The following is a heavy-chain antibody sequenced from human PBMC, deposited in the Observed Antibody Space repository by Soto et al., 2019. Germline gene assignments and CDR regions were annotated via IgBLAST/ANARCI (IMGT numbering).Heavy chain of an antibody. CDR1: GYTFTSYN. J-gene: IGHJ4*02. CDR3: ARGPHPYFNDY. Sequence: ASVKVSCKASGYTFTSYNINWVRQATGQGLEWMGWMNPNNGNTGYAQNFQGGVTMTRDTSISTAYMELSSLRSEDTAVYYCARGPHPYFNDYWGQGTLVTVSS. V-gene: IGHV1-8*01. D-gene: IGHD2-8*01. CDR2: MNPNNGNT.